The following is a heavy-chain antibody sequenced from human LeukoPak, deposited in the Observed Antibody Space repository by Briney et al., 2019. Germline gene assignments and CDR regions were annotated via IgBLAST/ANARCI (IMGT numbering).Heavy chain of an antibody. CDR2: MNPNSGNT. CDR3: ARGGIAAAGKGD. J-gene: IGHJ4*02. D-gene: IGHD6-13*01. CDR1: GYTFTSYD. V-gene: IGHV1-8*01. Sequence: ASVKVSCKASGYTFTSYDINWVRQATGQGLEWMGWMNPNSGNTGYAQKFQGRVTMTRNTSISTAYMELSSLRSEDTAVYYCARGGIAAAGKGDWGQGTLVTVSS.